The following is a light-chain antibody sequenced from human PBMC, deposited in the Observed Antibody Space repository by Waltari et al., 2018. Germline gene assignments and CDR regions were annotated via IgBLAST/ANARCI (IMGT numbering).Light chain of an antibody. CDR2: DVN. V-gene: IGLV2-14*03. CDR3: CSYTTTGPVV. J-gene: IGLJ2*01. Sequence: QSVLTQPASVSGSPGQSITISCTGTSSDLGTYNYVSWYQQHPGRAPKLIIVDVNVRPSWVSNRFSGSKSGNTAFLTISWLQTEDEGHFYCCSYTTTGPVVFGGGTKLTVL. CDR1: SSDLGTYNY.